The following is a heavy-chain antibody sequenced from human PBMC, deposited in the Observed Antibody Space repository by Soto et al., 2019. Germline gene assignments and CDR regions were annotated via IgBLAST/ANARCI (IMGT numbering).Heavy chain of an antibody. Sequence: GGSLRLSCAASGFTVSSNYMSWVRQAPGKGLEWVSVIYSGGSTYYADSVKGRFTISRDNSKNTLYLQMNSLRAEDTAVYYCARGTQGYSGSYSYYYYGMDVWGQGTTVTVSS. CDR1: GFTVSSNY. CDR2: IYSGGST. D-gene: IGHD1-26*01. V-gene: IGHV3-53*01. CDR3: ARGTQGYSGSYSYYYYGMDV. J-gene: IGHJ6*02.